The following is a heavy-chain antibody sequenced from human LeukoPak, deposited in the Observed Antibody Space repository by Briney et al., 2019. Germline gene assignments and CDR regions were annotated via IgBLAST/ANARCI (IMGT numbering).Heavy chain of an antibody. J-gene: IGHJ4*02. CDR2: ISWNSGSI. V-gene: IGHV3-9*01. D-gene: IGHD3-3*01. Sequence: PGGSLRLSCAASGFTFDDYAMHWVRQAPGKGLEWVSGISWNSGSIGYADSVKGRFTISRDNAKNSLYLQMNSLRAEDTAVYYCATQNDFWSGYYYYWGQGTLVTVSS. CDR1: GFTFDDYA. CDR3: ATQNDFWSGYYYY.